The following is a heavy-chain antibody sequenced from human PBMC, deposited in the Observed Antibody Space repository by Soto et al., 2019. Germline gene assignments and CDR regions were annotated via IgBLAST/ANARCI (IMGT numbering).Heavy chain of an antibody. J-gene: IGHJ6*02. CDR3: ARDDIVVLVAATMGGAEYYYYGMDV. Sequence: GGSLRLSCAASGFTFSSYGRSWVRQAPGKGLEWVANIKQDGSEKYYVDSVKGRFTISRDNAKNSLYLQMNSLRAEDTAVYYCARDDIVVLVAATMGGAEYYYYGMDVWGQGTTVTVSS. CDR1: GFTFSSYG. CDR2: IKQDGSEK. V-gene: IGHV3-7*05. D-gene: IGHD2-15*01.